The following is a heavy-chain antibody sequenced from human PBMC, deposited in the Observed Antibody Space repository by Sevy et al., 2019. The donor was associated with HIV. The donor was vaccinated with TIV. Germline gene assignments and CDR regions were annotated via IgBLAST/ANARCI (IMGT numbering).Heavy chain of an antibody. D-gene: IGHD3-10*01. Sequence: SETLSLTCAVYGVSFSGYYWSWIRQPPGKGLEWIGEINHSGSTNYNPSLKSRVTISVDTSKNQFSLKLSSVTAADTAVYYCARGPGLLWFGEGGDYYGMDVWGQGTTVTVSS. J-gene: IGHJ6*02. CDR2: INHSGST. V-gene: IGHV4-34*01. CDR1: GVSFSGYY. CDR3: ARGPGLLWFGEGGDYYGMDV.